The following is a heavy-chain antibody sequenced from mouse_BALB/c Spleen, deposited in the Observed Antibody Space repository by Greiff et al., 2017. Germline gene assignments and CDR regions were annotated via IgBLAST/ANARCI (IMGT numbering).Heavy chain of an antibody. CDR2: IWAGGST. J-gene: IGHJ2*01. CDR3: AREQYGNYKDY. CDR1: GFSLTSYG. V-gene: IGHV2-9*02. D-gene: IGHD2-10*02. Sequence: VHLVESGPGLVAPSQSLSITCTVSGFSLTSYGVHWVRQPPGKGLEWLGVIWAGGSTNYNSALMSRLSISKDNSKSQVFLKMNSLQTDDTAMYYCAREQYGNYKDYWGQGTTLTVSS.